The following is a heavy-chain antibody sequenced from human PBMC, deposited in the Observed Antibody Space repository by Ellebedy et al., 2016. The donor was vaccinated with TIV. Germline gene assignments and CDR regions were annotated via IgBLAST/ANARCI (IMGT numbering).Heavy chain of an antibody. CDR1: GFTFSSYA. CDR2: ISGSGGST. D-gene: IGHD3-22*01. V-gene: IGHV3-23*01. J-gene: IGHJ4*02. Sequence: GGSLRLXCAASGFTFSSYAMSWVRQAPGKGLEWVSAISGSGGSTYYADSVKGRFTISRDNSKNTLYLQMNSLRAEDTAVYYCAKAGYYYDSSGYYHFDYWGQGTLVTVSS. CDR3: AKAGYYYDSSGYYHFDY.